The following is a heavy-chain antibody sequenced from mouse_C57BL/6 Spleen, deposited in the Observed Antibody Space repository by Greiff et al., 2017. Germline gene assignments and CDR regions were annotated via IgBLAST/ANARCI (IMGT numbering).Heavy chain of an antibody. CDR2: IDPSDSYT. Sequence: QVQLQQPGAELVRPGTSVKLSCKASGYTFTSYWMHWVKQRPGQGLEWIGVIDPSDSYTNYNQKFKGKATLTVDTSSSTAYMQLSSLTSEDSAVYYCARKDYDGAGDYWGQGTTLTVSS. J-gene: IGHJ2*01. V-gene: IGHV1-59*01. CDR3: ARKDYDGAGDY. D-gene: IGHD2-4*01. CDR1: GYTFTSYW.